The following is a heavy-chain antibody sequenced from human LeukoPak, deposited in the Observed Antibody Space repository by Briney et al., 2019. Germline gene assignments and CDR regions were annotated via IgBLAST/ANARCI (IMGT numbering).Heavy chain of an antibody. CDR1: GFTFSDRY. D-gene: IGHD5-12*01. J-gene: IGHJ4*02. CDR2: ISPNGQNI. Sequence: PGGPLRLSCAAAGFTFSDRYMSWIRQAPGKGMEWVAYISPNGQNIHYADSVKGRSTISRDNAKNSLFLQVNSLRAEDTAVYYCATESGWLFDYWGQGTLVTVSS. V-gene: IGHV3-11*04. CDR3: ATESGWLFDY.